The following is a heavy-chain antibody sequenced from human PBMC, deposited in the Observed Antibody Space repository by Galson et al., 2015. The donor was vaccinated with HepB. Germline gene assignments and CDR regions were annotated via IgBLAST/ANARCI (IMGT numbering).Heavy chain of an antibody. D-gene: IGHD5-12*01. V-gene: IGHV1-2*02. CDR3: ARGAPTSGSSRGILDP. J-gene: IGHJ5*02. CDR2: INPNSGAT. Sequence: SVKVSCKASGDTFTGYFMDWVRQAPGQGLEWMGWINPNSGATKCAQKFQGRVTMTRDTSISTVYMELSSLRSDDTAAYYCARGAPTSGSSRGILDPWGQGTLVTVSS. CDR1: GDTFTGYF.